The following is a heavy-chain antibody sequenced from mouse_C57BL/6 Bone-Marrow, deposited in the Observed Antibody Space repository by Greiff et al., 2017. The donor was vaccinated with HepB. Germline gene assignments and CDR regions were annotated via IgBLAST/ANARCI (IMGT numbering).Heavy chain of an antibody. CDR1: GYTFTSYW. Sequence: QVQLQQPGAELVRPGTSVKLSCKASGYTFTSYWMHWVKQRPGQGLEWIGVIDPSDSYTNYNQKFKGKATLTVDTSSSTAYMQLSSLTSEDSAIYFCARSDDYGLYWYFDVWGTGTTVTVSS. CDR2: IDPSDSYT. J-gene: IGHJ1*03. V-gene: IGHV1-59*01. D-gene: IGHD2-4*01. CDR3: ARSDDYGLYWYFDV.